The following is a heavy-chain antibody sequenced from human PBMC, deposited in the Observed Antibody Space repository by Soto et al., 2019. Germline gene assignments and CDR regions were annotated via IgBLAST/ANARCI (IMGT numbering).Heavy chain of an antibody. CDR2: ISISSSYI. CDR1: GFTFSSYS. Sequence: EVQLVESGGGLVKPGGSLRLSCAASGFTFSSYSMNWVGQAPGKGLEWVSSISISSSYIYYADSVKGRFTISRDNAKNSLFLQMNSLRAEDTAMYYCARKLGYCSGGICYCDYWGQGTLVTVSS. J-gene: IGHJ4*02. CDR3: ARKLGYCSGGICYCDY. V-gene: IGHV3-21*06. D-gene: IGHD2-15*01.